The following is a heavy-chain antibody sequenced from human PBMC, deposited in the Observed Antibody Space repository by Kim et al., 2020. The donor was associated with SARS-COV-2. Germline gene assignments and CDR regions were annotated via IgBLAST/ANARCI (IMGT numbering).Heavy chain of an antibody. CDR3: ARGRGYTYDNPDY. Sequence: YADSMKGRFTISRDNAKNSLYLQMNSLRAEDTAVYYCARGRGYTYDNPDYWGQGTLVTVSS. J-gene: IGHJ4*02. V-gene: IGHV3-21*01. D-gene: IGHD5-18*01.